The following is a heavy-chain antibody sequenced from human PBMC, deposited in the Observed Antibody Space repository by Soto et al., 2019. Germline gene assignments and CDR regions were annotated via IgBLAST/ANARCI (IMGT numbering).Heavy chain of an antibody. D-gene: IGHD3-10*01. CDR2: IYHSGST. CDR3: ARVPGP. V-gene: IGHV4-30-2*01. J-gene: IGHJ5*02. Sequence: SETLSLTCAVSGGSISSGGYSWSWIRQPPGKGLEWIGYIYHSGSTYYNPSLKSRVTISVDRSKNQFSLKLSSVTAADQAVYYWARVPGPWGQGTLVPVSS. CDR1: GGSISSGGYS.